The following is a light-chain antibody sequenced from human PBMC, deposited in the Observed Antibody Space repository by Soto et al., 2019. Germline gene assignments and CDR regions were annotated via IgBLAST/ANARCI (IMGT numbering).Light chain of an antibody. Sequence: QSALTQPASVSGSPGQSITMSCTGTSSDIGSYNLVSWYQHHPGKAPKLIIYEASKRPPGVSNRFSGSTSGNTASLTISGLQAEDESDYYCCSYAGSNTVVFGGGTKVTVL. CDR3: CSYAGSNTVV. CDR1: SSDIGSYNL. V-gene: IGLV2-23*01. J-gene: IGLJ2*01. CDR2: EAS.